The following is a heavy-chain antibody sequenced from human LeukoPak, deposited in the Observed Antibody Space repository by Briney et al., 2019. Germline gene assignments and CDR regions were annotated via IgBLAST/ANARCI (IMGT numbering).Heavy chain of an antibody. Sequence: TSETLSLTCSVSGASVGSAGYYWSWVRQPPGGGLEWIGYVYYISNTNYNPSLKSRVTMSVNPSTNQFSLKLSSVTAADTAMYYCARTQSQGGSYRYYFGYWGQGTLVTVSS. CDR2: VYYISNT. CDR3: ARTQSQGGSYRYYFGY. J-gene: IGHJ4*02. V-gene: IGHV4-61*08. CDR1: GASVGSAGYY. D-gene: IGHD1-26*01.